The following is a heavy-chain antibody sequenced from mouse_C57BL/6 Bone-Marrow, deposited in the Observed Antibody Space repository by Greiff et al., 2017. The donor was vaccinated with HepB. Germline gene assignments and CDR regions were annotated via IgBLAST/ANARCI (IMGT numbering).Heavy chain of an antibody. Sequence: QVQLQQPGAELVRPGSSVKLSCKASGYTFTSYWMHWVKQRPIQGLEWFGNIDPSDSETHYNQKFKDKATLTVDKSSSTAYMQLSSLTSEDSAVYYCAAYGNYEGFAYWGQGTLVTVSA. CDR2: IDPSDSET. J-gene: IGHJ3*01. V-gene: IGHV1-52*01. CDR3: AAYGNYEGFAY. D-gene: IGHD2-1*01. CDR1: GYTFTSYW.